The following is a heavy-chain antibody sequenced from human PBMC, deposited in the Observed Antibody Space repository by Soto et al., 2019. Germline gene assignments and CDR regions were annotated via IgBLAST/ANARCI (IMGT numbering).Heavy chain of an antibody. CDR2: ISYDGSNK. J-gene: IGHJ6*02. D-gene: IGHD6-13*01. Sequence: LRLSCAASGFTFSSYAMHWVRQAPGKGLEWVAVISYDGSNKYYADSVKGRFTISRDNSKNTLYLQMNSLRAEDTAVYYCARDTCIAAAGTLRCYYGMDVWGQGTTVTVSS. CDR1: GFTFSSYA. V-gene: IGHV3-30-3*01. CDR3: ARDTCIAAAGTLRCYYGMDV.